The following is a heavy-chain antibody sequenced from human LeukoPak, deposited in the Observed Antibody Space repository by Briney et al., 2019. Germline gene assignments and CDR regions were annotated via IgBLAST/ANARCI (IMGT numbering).Heavy chain of an antibody. V-gene: IGHV4-4*07. CDR1: GGSISSYY. D-gene: IGHD1-1*01. J-gene: IGHJ6*03. Sequence: SETLSLTGTVSGGSISSYYWSWIRQPAGKGLEWIGRIYTSGSTNYNPSLKSRVTMSVDTSKNQFSLKLSSVTAADTAVYYCARTEALAYYYYMDVWGKGTTVTVSS. CDR3: ARTEALAYYYYMDV. CDR2: IYTSGST.